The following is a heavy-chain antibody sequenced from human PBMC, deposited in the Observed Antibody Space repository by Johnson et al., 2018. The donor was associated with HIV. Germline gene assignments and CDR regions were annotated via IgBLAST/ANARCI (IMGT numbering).Heavy chain of an antibody. Sequence: VQLVESGGGLVQPGGSLRLSCAASGFTFSSYWMSWVRQAPGKWLEWVANIKQDGSEKYYVDSVKGRFTISRDNAKNSLYLQMNSLRAEDTAVYYCASSGSYWGGDAFDIWGQGTMVTVSS. J-gene: IGHJ3*02. CDR1: GFTFSSYW. CDR2: IKQDGSEK. D-gene: IGHD1-26*01. V-gene: IGHV3-7*05. CDR3: ASSGSYWGGDAFDI.